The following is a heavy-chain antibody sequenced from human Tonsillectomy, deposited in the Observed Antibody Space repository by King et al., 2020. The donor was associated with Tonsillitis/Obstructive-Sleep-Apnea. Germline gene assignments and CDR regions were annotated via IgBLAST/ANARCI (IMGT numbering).Heavy chain of an antibody. CDR1: GYTFTSQW. CDR3: ARHGDSWTPPDF. J-gene: IGHJ4*02. Sequence: VQLVESEAEVKKPGESLKISCKGSGYTFTSQWIGWVRQMPGKGLEWMGMIYPGDSDTRYSPSFQGQVTISADESISTAYLRWSSLQASDTAMYYCARHGDSWTPPDFWGQGSLVTVSS. D-gene: IGHD5-12*01. CDR2: IYPGDSDT. V-gene: IGHV5-51*01.